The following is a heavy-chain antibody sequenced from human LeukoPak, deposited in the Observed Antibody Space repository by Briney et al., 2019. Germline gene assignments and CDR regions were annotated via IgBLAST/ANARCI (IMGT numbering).Heavy chain of an antibody. J-gene: IGHJ4*02. CDR3: AKGGGRDIWYFDY. V-gene: IGHV3-30*02. CDR2: VRYDGGDK. D-gene: IGHD3-10*01. Sequence: PGGSLRLSCAASGITFSSHGIHWVRQAPGKVLEWVSFVRYDGGDKFYADSVEGRFTVSRDNSKNTLYLQLNSLRPEDTAVYYCAKGGGRDIWYFDYWGQGILVTVSS. CDR1: GITFSSHG.